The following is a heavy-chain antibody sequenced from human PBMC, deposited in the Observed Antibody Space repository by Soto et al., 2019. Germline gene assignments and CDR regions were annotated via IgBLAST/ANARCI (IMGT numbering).Heavy chain of an antibody. J-gene: IGHJ6*02. CDR2: IYHSGST. CDR3: ARGYGQLVRTPLDV. Sequence: PSETLSLTCADYGGSFSGYYWTWIRQTPGKGLEWIGEIYHSGSTNYNPSLKSRVTISVDTSKNQFSLKLRSVTAADTAVYYCARGYGQLVRTPLDVWGQGTTVTVSS. CDR1: GGSFSGYY. D-gene: IGHD6-6*01. V-gene: IGHV4-34*01.